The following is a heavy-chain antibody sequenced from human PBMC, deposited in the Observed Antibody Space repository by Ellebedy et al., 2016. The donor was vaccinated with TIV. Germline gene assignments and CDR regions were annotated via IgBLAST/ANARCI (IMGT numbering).Heavy chain of an antibody. V-gene: IGHV3-9*01. CDR1: GLMFNQYG. Sequence: GGSLRLSCVASGLMFNQYGMHWVRQRPGMGLEWVSGISYSGDHVGYAGSVKGRFTISRDDAKNSVYLQMDSLRAEDTALYYCATGASWDGYNSDWAVTFWGQGVVVTVSS. CDR3: ATGASWDGYNSDWAVTF. CDR2: ISYSGDHV. D-gene: IGHD5-24*01. J-gene: IGHJ4*02.